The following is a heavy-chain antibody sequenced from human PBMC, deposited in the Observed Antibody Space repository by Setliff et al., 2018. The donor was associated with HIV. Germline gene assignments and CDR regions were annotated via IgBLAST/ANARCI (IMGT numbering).Heavy chain of an antibody. CDR3: ARGRDASAWYLSQFYSYYYMDV. V-gene: IGHV4-59*08. CDR2: IYYSGNT. D-gene: IGHD6-13*01. Sequence: SETLSLTCNVSGVSISNYYWSWIRRPPGKGLEWIGIGYIYYSGNTQYSPSLNGRVTISVDTSTNQVSLKMTSVVTTDTGLYFCARGRDASAWYLSQFYSYYYMDVWGIGTTVTVS. CDR1: GVSISNYY. J-gene: IGHJ6*03.